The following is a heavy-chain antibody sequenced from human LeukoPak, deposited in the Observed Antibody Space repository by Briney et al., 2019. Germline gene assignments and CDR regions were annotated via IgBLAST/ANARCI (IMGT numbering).Heavy chain of an antibody. CDR1: GFTFSSYA. CDR2: ISGSGVST. D-gene: IGHD3-10*01. CDR3: AKDLGDYGSGSYYNYYYYYMDV. J-gene: IGHJ6*03. Sequence: PGGSLRLSCAASGFTFSSYAMSWVRQAPGKGLEWVSAISGSGVSTYYADSVKGRFTISRDNSKNTLYLQMNSLRAEDTAVYYCAKDLGDYGSGSYYNYYYYYMDVWGKGTTVTVSS. V-gene: IGHV3-23*01.